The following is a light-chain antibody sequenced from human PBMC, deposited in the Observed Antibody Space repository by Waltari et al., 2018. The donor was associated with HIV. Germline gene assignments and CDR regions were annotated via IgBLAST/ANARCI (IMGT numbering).Light chain of an antibody. CDR2: AAS. V-gene: IGKV1-39*01. CDR3: QQGYMTPYT. CDR1: QSVSTY. J-gene: IGKJ2*01. Sequence: DIQMTQSPFSLSASVGARVPITCRASQSVSTYLNWYQQKPGRAPKLLIYAASSFQSGVPSRFSGSGSGTDFSLTITSLQPEDYATYYCQQGYMTPYTFGQGTKLEIK.